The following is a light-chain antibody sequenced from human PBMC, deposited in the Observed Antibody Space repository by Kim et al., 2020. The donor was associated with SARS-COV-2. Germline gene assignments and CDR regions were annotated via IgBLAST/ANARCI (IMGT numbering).Light chain of an antibody. CDR1: QSVLYSSNNKNY. CDR3: QQYYSTPLT. CDR2: WAS. Sequence: ATINCKSSQSVLYSSNNKNYLAWYQQKPGQPPKLLIYWASTRESGVPDRFSGSGSGTDFTLTISSLQAEDVAVYYCQQYYSTPLTFCGGTKVEIK. V-gene: IGKV4-1*01. J-gene: IGKJ4*01.